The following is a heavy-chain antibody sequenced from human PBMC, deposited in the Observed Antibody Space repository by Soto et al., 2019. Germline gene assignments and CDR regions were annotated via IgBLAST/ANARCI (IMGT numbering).Heavy chain of an antibody. Sequence: EVQLVESGGGLVKPGGSLRLSCAASGFTFKDAWMSWVRQAPGKGLEWVGHIKSTDTGGTTDYAAPVKGRFSISKDDSXXXXXXXXXXXXXXXXXXXXXTWHLDIWGQGTSVIVSS. J-gene: IGHJ6*02. D-gene: IGHD1-1*01. CDR1: GFTFKDAW. CDR2: IKSTDTGGTT. V-gene: IGHV3-15*01. CDR3: TWHLDI.